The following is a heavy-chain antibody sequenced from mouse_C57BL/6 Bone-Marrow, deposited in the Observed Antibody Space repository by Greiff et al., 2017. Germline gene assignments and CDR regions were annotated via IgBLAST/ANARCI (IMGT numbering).Heavy chain of an antibody. CDR3: ARSWGYSYYYAMDY. J-gene: IGHJ4*01. CDR1: GYTFTSYW. Sequence: QVQLQQPGAELVKPGASVKMSCEASGYTFTSYWITWVKQRPGQGLEWIGDIYPGSGSTNYNEKFKSKATLTVDTSSSTAYMQLSSLTSEDSAVYYCARSWGYSYYYAMDYWGQGTSVTVSS. CDR2: IYPGSGST. D-gene: IGHD2-3*01. V-gene: IGHV1-55*01.